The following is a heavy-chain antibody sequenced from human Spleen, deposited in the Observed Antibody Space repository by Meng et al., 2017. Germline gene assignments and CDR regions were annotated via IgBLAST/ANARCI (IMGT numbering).Heavy chain of an antibody. D-gene: IGHD2-21*02. CDR2: INTNTGHA. J-gene: IGHJ1*01. Sequence: QGGRGKCGGEVKKPGASGKVSCKASGYRIPDYTMNWLRQAPGQGLEWMGWINTNTGHATYAQGFRGRFVFSLDTSVSTAYLQISSLKTEDTAMYYCARFCGGDCYTNTEYFRHWGQGTLVTVSS. V-gene: IGHV7-4-1*02. CDR3: ARFCGGDCYTNTEYFRH. CDR1: GYRIPDYT.